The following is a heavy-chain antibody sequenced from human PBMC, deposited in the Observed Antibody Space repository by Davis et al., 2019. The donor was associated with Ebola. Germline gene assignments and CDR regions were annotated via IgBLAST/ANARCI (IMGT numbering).Heavy chain of an antibody. V-gene: IGHV1-24*01. J-gene: IGHJ6*02. CDR3: ARDGIVVGFMDV. CDR2: FDPEDGET. D-gene: IGHD2-15*01. Sequence: ASVKVSCKVSGYTLTELSMHWVRQAPGKGLEWMGGFDPEDGETIYAQKFQGRVTMTEDTSTDTAYMELSSLRSEDTAVYYCARDGIVVGFMDVWGQGTTVTVSS. CDR1: GYTLTELS.